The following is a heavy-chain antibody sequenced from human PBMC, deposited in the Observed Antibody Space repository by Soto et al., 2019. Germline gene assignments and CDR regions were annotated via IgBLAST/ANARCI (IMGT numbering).Heavy chain of an antibody. CDR1: GFSLSTSVVG. D-gene: IGHD1-20*01. V-gene: IGHV2-5*01. CDR3: ARRRGYNWNNPAFDY. Sequence: SGPTLVNPTQTLTLTCTFSGFSLSTSVVGVGWIRQPPGKAREWLGIIYWNDDKKYSPSLRSRLGITKDTFRNQVVLTMTNVDPLDTATYYCARRRGYNWNNPAFDYWGQGALVTVSS. J-gene: IGHJ4*02. CDR2: IYWNDDK.